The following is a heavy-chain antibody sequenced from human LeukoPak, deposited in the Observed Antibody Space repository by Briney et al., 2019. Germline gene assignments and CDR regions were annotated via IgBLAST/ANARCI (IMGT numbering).Heavy chain of an antibody. V-gene: IGHV3-23*01. CDR1: GFTFSSYA. J-gene: IGHJ4*02. Sequence: PGGSLRLSCAASGFTFSSYAMSWVRQAPGKGLEWVSAISGSGRSTYYADSVKGRFTISRDNSKNTLYLQMNSLRAEDTAVYYCAKGRTKTHYYDSSGYSGFDYWGQGTLVTVSS. D-gene: IGHD3-22*01. CDR2: ISGSGRST. CDR3: AKGRTKTHYYDSSGYSGFDY.